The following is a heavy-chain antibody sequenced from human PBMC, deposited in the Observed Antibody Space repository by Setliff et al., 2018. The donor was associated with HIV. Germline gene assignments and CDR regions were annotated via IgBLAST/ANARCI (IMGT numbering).Heavy chain of an antibody. CDR1: GYSISSGYY. Sequence: PSETLSLTCAVSGYSISSGYYWSWIRQPPGKGLEWIGYIDHSGSTYYNPSLKSRVTISVDTSKNQFSLKLSSVTAADTAVYYCARGRSRWTYYNYYYMDVWGKGTTVTVSS. V-gene: IGHV4-38-2*01. CDR2: IDHSGST. CDR3: ARGRSRWTYYNYYYMDV. D-gene: IGHD6-13*01. J-gene: IGHJ6*03.